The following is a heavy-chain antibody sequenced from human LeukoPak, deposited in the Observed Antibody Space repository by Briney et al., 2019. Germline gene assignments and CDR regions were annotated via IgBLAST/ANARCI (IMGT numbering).Heavy chain of an antibody. V-gene: IGHV1-18*01. CDR2: ISAYDGGT. CDR3: ARDPLTSTWSPYYFTLDV. J-gene: IGHJ6*02. CDR1: GYTFTRYA. Sequence: ASVKVSCKASGYTFTRYAFNWVRQAPGQGLEWMGCISAYDGGTKYAQDLQGRVTMTTDTSTRTAYMELTRLTSDDTAVYYCARDPLTSTWSPYYFTLDVWGQGTTVSVSS. D-gene: IGHD6-13*01.